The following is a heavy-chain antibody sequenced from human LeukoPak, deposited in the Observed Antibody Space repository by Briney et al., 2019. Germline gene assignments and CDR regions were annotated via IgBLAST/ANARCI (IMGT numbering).Heavy chain of an antibody. Sequence: SETLSLTCTVSSGSVSSGSYYWSWIRQPPGKGLEWIGYISYRGSTNYNPSLKSRVTISVDTSTNQFSLKLSSVTAADTAVYYCARDPKIPYYYDSSGYLFKGQLDYWGQGTLVTVSS. V-gene: IGHV4-61*01. D-gene: IGHD3-22*01. CDR1: SGSVSSGSYY. CDR2: ISYRGST. CDR3: ARDPKIPYYYDSSGYLFKGQLDY. J-gene: IGHJ4*02.